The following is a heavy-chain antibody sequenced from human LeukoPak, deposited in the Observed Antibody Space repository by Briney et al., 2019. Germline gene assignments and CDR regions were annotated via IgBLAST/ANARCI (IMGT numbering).Heavy chain of an antibody. CDR2: IYYSGST. Sequence: SETLSLTCTVSGGSISSSSYYWGWIRQPPGKGLEWIGSIYYSGSTYYNPSLKSRVTISVDTSKNQFSLKLSSVTAADTAVYYCARSDLRYQPGAFDIWGQGTMVTVSS. J-gene: IGHJ3*02. CDR1: GGSISSSSYY. D-gene: IGHD4-17*01. CDR3: ARSDLRYQPGAFDI. V-gene: IGHV4-39*07.